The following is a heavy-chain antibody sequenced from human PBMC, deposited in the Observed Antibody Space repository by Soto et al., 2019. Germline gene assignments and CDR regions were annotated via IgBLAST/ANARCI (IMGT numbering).Heavy chain of an antibody. Sequence: ASVKVSCKTSGYTFTRYGVSWVRQAPGQGLEWMGWISAYNGNTNYAQKLQGRVTMTTDTSTSTAYMELRSLRSDDTAVYYCARVPDGIAVAGTVWDYWGQGTLVTVSS. J-gene: IGHJ4*02. CDR2: ISAYNGNT. CDR3: ARVPDGIAVAGTVWDY. D-gene: IGHD6-19*01. V-gene: IGHV1-18*01. CDR1: GYTFTRYG.